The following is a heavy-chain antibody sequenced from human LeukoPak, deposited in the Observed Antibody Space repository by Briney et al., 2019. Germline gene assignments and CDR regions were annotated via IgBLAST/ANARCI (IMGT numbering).Heavy chain of an antibody. V-gene: IGHV3-7*01. D-gene: IGHD2-15*01. Sequence: GGSLRLSCAASGFSFSAHWMSWIRQAPGKGLEWVAAIKEDGSEKYYVDSVEGRFTISRDNAKNSVYLQMNRLRAEDTAVYYCAGRIFDIWGQGTMVTVSS. CDR1: GFSFSAHW. CDR3: AGRIFDI. CDR2: IKEDGSEK. J-gene: IGHJ3*02.